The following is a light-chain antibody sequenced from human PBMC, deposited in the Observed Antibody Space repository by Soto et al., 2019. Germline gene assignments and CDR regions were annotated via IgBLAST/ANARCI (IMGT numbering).Light chain of an antibody. J-gene: IGKJ4*01. Sequence: DVQMTQSPSSLSASVGDRVTITCRASQNINSWLAWYQQKPDKAPKSLVYAATSLQSGVPSRFSGSRSGTEFTLTINSLQPEDFATYYCQQYDSYPLTFGGGTNVEIK. CDR2: AAT. CDR3: QQYDSYPLT. V-gene: IGKV1D-16*01. CDR1: QNINSW.